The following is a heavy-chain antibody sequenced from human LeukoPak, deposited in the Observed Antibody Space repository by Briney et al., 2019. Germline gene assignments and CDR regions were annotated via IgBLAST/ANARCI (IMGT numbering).Heavy chain of an antibody. CDR2: IYYSGST. Sequence: SKTLSLTCTVSGGSISSYYWSWIRQPPGKGLEWIGYIYYSGSTNYNPSLKSRVTISVDTSKNQFSLKLSSVTAADTAVYYCARHPSSTLDVWGQGTTVTVSS. J-gene: IGHJ6*02. D-gene: IGHD6-13*01. CDR1: GGSISSYY. CDR3: ARHPSSTLDV. V-gene: IGHV4-59*08.